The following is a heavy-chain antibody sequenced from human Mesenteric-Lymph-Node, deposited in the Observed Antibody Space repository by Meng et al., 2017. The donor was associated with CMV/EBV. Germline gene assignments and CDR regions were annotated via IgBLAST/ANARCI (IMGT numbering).Heavy chain of an antibody. D-gene: IGHD2-2*01. CDR1: GFTFSNYG. Sequence: GESLKISCAASGFTFSNYGMHWVRQAPGKGLEWVAFIRNDGTTKYYADSVKGRFAISRDNSKNTLYLQMNSLRTEDTAVYYCAKTPSSTGEWGLGTLVTVSS. J-gene: IGHJ4*02. CDR2: IRNDGTTK. V-gene: IGHV3-30*02. CDR3: AKTPSSTGE.